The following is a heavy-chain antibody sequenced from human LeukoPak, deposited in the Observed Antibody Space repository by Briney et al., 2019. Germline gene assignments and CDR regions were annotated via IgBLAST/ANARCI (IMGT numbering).Heavy chain of an antibody. V-gene: IGHV3-7*03. D-gene: IGHD3-10*01. CDR2: IKQDGSEK. CDR3: ARDSSNPIGSGSYHYYYYYMDV. J-gene: IGHJ6*03. Sequence: GGSLRLSCAASGFTFSSYWMSWVRQAPGKGLEWVANIKQDGSEKYYVDSVKGRFTISRDNAKNSLYLQMNSLRAEDTAVYYCARDSSNPIGSGSYHYYYYYMDVWGKGTTVTISS. CDR1: GFTFSSYW.